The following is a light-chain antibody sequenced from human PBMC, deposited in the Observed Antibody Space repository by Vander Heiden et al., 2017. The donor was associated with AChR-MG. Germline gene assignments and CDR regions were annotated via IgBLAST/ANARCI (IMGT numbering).Light chain of an antibody. CDR2: DAS. CDR3: QQRTRGLT. Sequence: IVLTQFPATLSLSPGDTATLSCRASQSVINHLAWYQKKPGQAPRLLIYDASNRATGIPARFSGSGSGTDFTLTISSLEPEDFAVYYCQQRTRGLTFGGGTRVEIK. J-gene: IGKJ4*01. CDR1: QSVINH. V-gene: IGKV3-11*01.